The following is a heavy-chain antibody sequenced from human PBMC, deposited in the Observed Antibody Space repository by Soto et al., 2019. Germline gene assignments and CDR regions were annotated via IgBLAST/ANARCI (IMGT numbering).Heavy chain of an antibody. CDR2: INHSGST. J-gene: IGHJ4*02. V-gene: IGHV4-34*01. CDR1: GGSFSDYY. Sequence: SETLSLTCAVYGGSFSDYYWSWIRQPPGKGLEWIGEINHSGSTNSSPSLKSRVTISLDTSKNHFSLNLNSVTAADTAVYYCERERDTGNFDYWGQGTLVTVSS. CDR3: ERERDTGNFDY. D-gene: IGHD5-18*01.